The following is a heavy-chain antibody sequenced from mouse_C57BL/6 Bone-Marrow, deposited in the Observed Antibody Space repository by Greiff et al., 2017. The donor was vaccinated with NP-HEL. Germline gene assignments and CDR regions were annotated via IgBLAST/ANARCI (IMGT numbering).Heavy chain of an antibody. CDR1: GYTFTDYY. Sequence: EVQLQQSGPELVKPGASVKISCKASGYTFTDYYMNWVKQSHGKGLEWIGDINPNNGGTSYNQKFKGKATLTVDKSSSTAYMELRSLTSEDSAVYYCAPITGAYWGQGTLVTVSA. CDR2: INPNNGGT. D-gene: IGHD1-1*01. V-gene: IGHV1-26*01. J-gene: IGHJ3*01. CDR3: APITGAY.